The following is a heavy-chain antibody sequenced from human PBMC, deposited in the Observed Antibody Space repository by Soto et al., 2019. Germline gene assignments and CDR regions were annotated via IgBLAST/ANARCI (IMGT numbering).Heavy chain of an antibody. CDR1: GRSLSRGCCY. Sequence: PSETLSPTRPLSGRSLSRGCCYWGWIREPPGKGLEWIGYIYYSGSTNYNPSLKSRVTISVDTSKNQFSLKLSSVTAADTAVYYCAREILGTQGWFDPWGQGTLVTVSS. CDR2: IYYSGST. V-gene: IGHV4-61*01. CDR3: AREILGTQGWFDP. D-gene: IGHD3-16*01. J-gene: IGHJ5*02.